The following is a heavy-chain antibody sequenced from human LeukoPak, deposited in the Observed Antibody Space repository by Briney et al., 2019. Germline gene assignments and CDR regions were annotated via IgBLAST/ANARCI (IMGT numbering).Heavy chain of an antibody. CDR2: IYRSGGTT. V-gene: IGHV3-23*01. CDR3: AKDLLPRRGGDY. J-gene: IGHJ4*02. Sequence: GGSLRPSCEGSGFIFSGYAMNWVRQTPEKGLEWVALIYRSGGTTYYADSVKGRFTISRDNSKNTLYLQMNSLRAEDTAVYYCAKDLLPRRGGDYWGQGTLVTVSS. D-gene: IGHD2/OR15-2a*01. CDR1: GFIFSGYA.